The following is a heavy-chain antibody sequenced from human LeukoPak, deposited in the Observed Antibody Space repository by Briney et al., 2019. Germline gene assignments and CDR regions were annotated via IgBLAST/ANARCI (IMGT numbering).Heavy chain of an antibody. Sequence: PGGSLRLSCAASGFIFSDYYMSWIRQAPGKGLEWISYISSSGSTKYYADSVKGRFTISRDNVKNSLFLQMNSLSDEDTAVYYCARDFLTGYFDYWGQGTLVTVSS. CDR3: ARDFLTGYFDY. CDR2: ISSSGSTK. CDR1: GFIFSDYY. J-gene: IGHJ4*02. D-gene: IGHD3-9*01. V-gene: IGHV3-11*04.